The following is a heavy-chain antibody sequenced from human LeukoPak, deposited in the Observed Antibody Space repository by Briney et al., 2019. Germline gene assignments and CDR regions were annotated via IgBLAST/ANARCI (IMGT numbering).Heavy chain of an antibody. V-gene: IGHV4-59*01. D-gene: IGHD3-10*01. Sequence: PSETLSLTCTVSGGSISSYYWSWIRQPPGKGLEWIGFIYDSGSTNYNPYLKSRVTISVDTSKNQFSLKLSSVTAADTAVYYCARDGSGTYLNWFDPWGQGTLVTVSS. CDR1: GGSISSYY. CDR3: ARDGSGTYLNWFDP. J-gene: IGHJ5*02. CDR2: IYDSGST.